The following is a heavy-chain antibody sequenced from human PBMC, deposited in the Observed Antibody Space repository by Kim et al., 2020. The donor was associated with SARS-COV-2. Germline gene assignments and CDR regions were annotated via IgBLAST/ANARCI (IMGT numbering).Heavy chain of an antibody. V-gene: IGHV5-10-1*01. Sequence: SPSFQGTVTIPADKSISTAYLQWSSLKASDTAMYYCARRGHLNYYYGMDVWGQGTTVTVSS. D-gene: IGHD3-3*02. CDR3: ARRGHLNYYYGMDV. J-gene: IGHJ6*02.